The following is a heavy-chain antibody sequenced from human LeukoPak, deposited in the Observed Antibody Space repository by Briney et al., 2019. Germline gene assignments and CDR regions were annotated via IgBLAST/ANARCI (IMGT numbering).Heavy chain of an antibody. D-gene: IGHD4-17*01. V-gene: IGHV3-74*01. J-gene: IGHJ6*02. Sequence: GGSLRLSCAASGFTFSSYWMHWVRQAPGKGLVWVLRINSDGSSTSYADSVKGRFTISRDNAKNTLYLQMNSLRAEDTAVYYCARVLLGDYAIYYYYYYGMDVWGQGTTVTVSS. CDR2: INSDGSST. CDR1: GFTFSSYW. CDR3: ARVLLGDYAIYYYYYYGMDV.